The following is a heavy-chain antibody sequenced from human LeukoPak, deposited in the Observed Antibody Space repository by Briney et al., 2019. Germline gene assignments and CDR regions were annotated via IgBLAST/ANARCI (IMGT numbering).Heavy chain of an antibody. J-gene: IGHJ5*02. V-gene: IGHV1-46*01. CDR1: GYTFTSNY. D-gene: IGHD4-17*01. CDR3: ARDYGDYGRWFDP. CDR2: ISPSGGST. Sequence: ASVKVSCKAFGYTFTSNYMHWVRQAPGQGPEWMGVISPSGGSTTYAQKLQGRVAMTTDTSTSTAYMELRSLRSDDTAVYYCARDYGDYGRWFDPWGQGTLVTVSS.